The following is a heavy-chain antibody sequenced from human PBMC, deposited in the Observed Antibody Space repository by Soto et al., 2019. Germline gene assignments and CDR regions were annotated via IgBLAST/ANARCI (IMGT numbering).Heavy chain of an antibody. D-gene: IGHD2-15*01. CDR1: GFTFSSYA. V-gene: IGHV3-23*01. CDR3: AKDLGYCSGGSCRILGYFDY. J-gene: IGHJ4*02. Sequence: GGSLRLSCAASGFTFSSYAMSWVRQAPGKGLEWVSAISGSGGSTYYADSVKGRFTISRDNSKNTLYLQMNSLRAEDTAVYYCAKDLGYCSGGSCRILGYFDYWGQGTLVTVSS. CDR2: ISGSGGST.